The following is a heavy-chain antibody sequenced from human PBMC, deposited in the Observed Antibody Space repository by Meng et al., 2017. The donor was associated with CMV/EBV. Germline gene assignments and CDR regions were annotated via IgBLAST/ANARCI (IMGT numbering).Heavy chain of an antibody. J-gene: IGHJ6*02. D-gene: IGHD2-2*01. CDR1: GYTFTSYD. V-gene: IGHV1-8*01. CDR3: ARDAGYCSSTSCEHYYGMDV. Sequence: ASVKVSCKASGYTFTSYDINWVRQATGQGLEWTGWMNPNSGNTGYAQKFQGRVTITTDESTSTAYMELSSLRSEDTAVYYCARDAGYCSSTSCEHYYGMDVWGQGTTVTVSS. CDR2: MNPNSGNT.